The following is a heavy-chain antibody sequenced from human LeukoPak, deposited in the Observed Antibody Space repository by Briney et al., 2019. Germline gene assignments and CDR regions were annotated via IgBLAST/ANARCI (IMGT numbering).Heavy chain of an antibody. CDR2: ISGSGGST. Sequence: PGGSLRLSCAASGFTFSSYAMSWVRQAPGKGLEWVSAISGSGGSTYYADSVKGRFTISRDNSKNTLYLQMNSLRAEDTPVYYCAKGSRSGYYLDDAFDIWGQGTMVTVSS. V-gene: IGHV3-23*01. D-gene: IGHD3-22*01. J-gene: IGHJ3*02. CDR1: GFTFSSYA. CDR3: AKGSRSGYYLDDAFDI.